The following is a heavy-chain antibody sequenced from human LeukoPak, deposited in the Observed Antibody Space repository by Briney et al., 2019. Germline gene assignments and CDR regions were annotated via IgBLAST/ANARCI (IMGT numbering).Heavy chain of an antibody. CDR3: AKGEVGAAAPGY. V-gene: IGHV3-30*02. J-gene: IGHJ4*02. Sequence: GGSLRLSCAASGFTFTSYGMHWVRQAPGKGLEWVSFIRYDGNNKYYADSVKGRFTISRDNSKNTLYLQMNSLRAEDTAVYYCAKGEVGAAAPGYWGQGDLVTVSP. CDR1: GFTFTSYG. CDR2: IRYDGNNK. D-gene: IGHD1-26*01.